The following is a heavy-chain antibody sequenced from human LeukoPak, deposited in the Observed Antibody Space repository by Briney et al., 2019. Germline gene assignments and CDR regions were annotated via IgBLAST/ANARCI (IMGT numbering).Heavy chain of an antibody. D-gene: IGHD3-22*01. V-gene: IGHV5-51*01. CDR1: GYSFSTYR. J-gene: IGHJ3*02. CDR2: IYPGDSDI. CDR3: ARHRDSSGYSAAFDI. Sequence: GESLKISCEGSGYSFSTYRIGWVRQMPGKGLEWMGIIYPGDSDIRYSPSFQGQVTMSVDKSIRTAHLQWSSLRASDTAMYYCARHRDSSGYSAAFDIWGQGTMVTVSS.